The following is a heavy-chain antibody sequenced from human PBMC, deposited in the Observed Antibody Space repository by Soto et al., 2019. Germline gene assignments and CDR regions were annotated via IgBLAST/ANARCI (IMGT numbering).Heavy chain of an antibody. CDR3: ARERVVVPATIFYYYALDV. V-gene: IGHV3-7*05. D-gene: IGHD2-15*01. J-gene: IGHJ6*02. CDR1: GFSFSDYW. Sequence: EVQLVESGGGLVQPGGSLRLSCAASGFSFSDYWMSWVRQAPGKGLEWVANVKQDGSERYYVDSVKGRFTISRDNAKNALYLQMNSLRAEDPAVYYCARERVVVPATIFYYYALDVWGQGTTVTVSS. CDR2: VKQDGSER.